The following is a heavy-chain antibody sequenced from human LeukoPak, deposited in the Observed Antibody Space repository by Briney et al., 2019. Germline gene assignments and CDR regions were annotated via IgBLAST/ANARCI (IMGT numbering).Heavy chain of an antibody. CDR3: ARRADSGGYYYFDY. J-gene: IGHJ4*02. CDR1: GGSISSTSYY. CDR2: IYYRGTT. V-gene: IGHV4-39*01. D-gene: IGHD3-22*01. Sequence: SETLSLTCTVSGGSISSTSYYWGWIRQSPGEGLEWIGSIYYRGTTYYNSSLKSRVTISVDTSKNQFSLNLRSVTAADTAVYYCARRADSGGYYYFDYWGQGTLVTVSS.